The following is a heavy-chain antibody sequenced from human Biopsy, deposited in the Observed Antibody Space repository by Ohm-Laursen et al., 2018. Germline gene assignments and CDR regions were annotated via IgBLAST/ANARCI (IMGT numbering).Heavy chain of an antibody. J-gene: IGHJ4*02. V-gene: IGHV4-30-4*08. Sequence: SQTLPLTCTVSDGSVRSPDHRWNWVRRAPGKGLEWIGNIYYSWTTLYNPSLSGRVTMDLDRSTNQFSLKLKSVTSADTAVYFCARAYFYGMGTSNYFLDSWGQGALVTVSS. CDR1: DGSVRSPDHR. CDR3: ARAYFYGMGTSNYFLDS. D-gene: IGHD3-10*01. CDR2: IYYSWTT.